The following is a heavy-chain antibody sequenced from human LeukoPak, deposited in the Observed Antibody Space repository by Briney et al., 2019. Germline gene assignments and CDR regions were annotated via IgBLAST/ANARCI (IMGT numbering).Heavy chain of an antibody. CDR2: IRYDGSNK. CDR3: AKDGAYYDSGGYYSDFDY. Sequence: GGSLRLSCAASGFTFSIYGMHWVRQAPGKGLEWVAFIRYDGSNKYYADSVKGRFTISRDNSKNTLYLQMNSLRAEDTAVYCCAKDGAYYDSGGYYSDFDYWGQGTLVTVSS. CDR1: GFTFSIYG. J-gene: IGHJ4*02. V-gene: IGHV3-30*02. D-gene: IGHD3-22*01.